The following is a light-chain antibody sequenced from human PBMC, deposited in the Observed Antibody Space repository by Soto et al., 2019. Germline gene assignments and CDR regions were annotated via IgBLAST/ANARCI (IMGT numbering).Light chain of an antibody. J-gene: IGKJ1*01. V-gene: IGKV1-9*01. CDR1: PGISNY. Sequence: DIHLTQSPSFLSASVGDRVTITCRASPGISNYLAWYQQKPGTAPKLLIYATSNLQSGVPSRFSGSGSGTDFTLTINSLQPEDSATYYCQQAYSTPWTFGQGTKV. CDR2: ATS. CDR3: QQAYSTPWT.